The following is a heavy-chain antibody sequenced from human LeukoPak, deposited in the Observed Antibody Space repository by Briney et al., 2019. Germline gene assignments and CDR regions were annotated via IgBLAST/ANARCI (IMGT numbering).Heavy chain of an antibody. CDR1: GYTFTSYG. CDR3: ARDLVGATALDY. V-gene: IGHV1-18*01. CDR2: ISAYNGNT. D-gene: IGHD1-26*01. J-gene: IGHJ4*02. Sequence: ASVKVSCKASGYTFTSYGISWVRQAPGQGLEWMGWISAYNGNTNYAQKLQGRVTMTTDTSTSTAYMGLRSLRSDDTAVYYCARDLVGATALDYWGQGTLVTVSS.